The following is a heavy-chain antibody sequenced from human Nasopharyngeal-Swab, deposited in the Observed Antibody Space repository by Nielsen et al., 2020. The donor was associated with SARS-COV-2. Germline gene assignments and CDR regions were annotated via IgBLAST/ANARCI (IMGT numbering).Heavy chain of an antibody. J-gene: IGHJ4*02. V-gene: IGHV7-4-1*02. CDR3: ARGDIMATIDWGVHFDY. D-gene: IGHD5-12*01. CDR2: INTNTGNP. CDR1: GYTFTGYY. Sequence: ASVKVSCKASGYTFTGYYMHWVRQAPGQGLEWMGWINTNTGNPTYAQGFTGRFVFSLDTSVSTAYLQISSLKAEDTAVYYCARGDIMATIDWGVHFDYWGQGTLVTVSS.